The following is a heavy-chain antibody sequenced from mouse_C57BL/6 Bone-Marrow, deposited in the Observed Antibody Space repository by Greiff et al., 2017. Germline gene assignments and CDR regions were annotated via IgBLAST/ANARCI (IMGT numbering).Heavy chain of an antibody. V-gene: IGHV5-4*01. CDR2: ISDGGSYT. Sequence: EVQLVESGGGLVKPGGSLKLSCAASGFTFSSYAMSWVRQTPEKRLEWVATISDGGSYTYYPDNVKGRFTISRDNAKNNLYLQMSHLKSDDTALYYCARDAYYYGSPYYFDYWGQGTTLTVSS. CDR3: ARDAYYYGSPYYFDY. J-gene: IGHJ2*01. D-gene: IGHD1-1*01. CDR1: GFTFSSYA.